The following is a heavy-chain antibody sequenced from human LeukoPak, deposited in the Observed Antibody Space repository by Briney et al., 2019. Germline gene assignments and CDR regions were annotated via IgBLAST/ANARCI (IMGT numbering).Heavy chain of an antibody. V-gene: IGHV3-21*01. CDR3: AREYYDFWSGPDY. CDR2: ISSSSSYT. Sequence: GGSLRLSCAAPGFTFSSYSMNWVRQAPGKGLEWVSSISSSSSYTYYADSVKGRFTISRDNAKNSLYLQMNSLRAEDTAVYYCAREYYDFWSGPDYWGQGTLVTVSS. D-gene: IGHD3-3*01. J-gene: IGHJ4*02. CDR1: GFTFSSYS.